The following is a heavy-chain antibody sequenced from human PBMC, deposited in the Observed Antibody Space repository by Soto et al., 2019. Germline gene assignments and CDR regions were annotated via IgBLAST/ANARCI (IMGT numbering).Heavy chain of an antibody. Sequence: SVKVSCKPSGGTFSSDAITWVRQAPGQGLEWMGGIIPIFGTINYAQKFQGRVTITADKSTTTAYMELSSLRSEDTAIYYCARDKSADSSGYLYYFDYWGQGALVTVSS. CDR2: IIPIFGTI. J-gene: IGHJ4*02. V-gene: IGHV1-69*06. CDR1: GGTFSSDA. D-gene: IGHD3-22*01. CDR3: ARDKSADSSGYLYYFDY.